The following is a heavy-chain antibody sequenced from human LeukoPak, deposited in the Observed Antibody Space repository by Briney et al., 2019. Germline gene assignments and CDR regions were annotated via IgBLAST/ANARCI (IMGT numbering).Heavy chain of an antibody. J-gene: IGHJ4*02. V-gene: IGHV3-23*01. CDR2: TSSSDDGT. CDR1: GFPLSNYA. CDR3: ARAPVTSCRGAFCYPFDY. Sequence: GGSLRLSCVASGFPLSNYAMSWVRQVPGKGLEWVSATSSSDDGTYYADSVRGRFTISRDNSKNTLYLQMNRLRVEDAALYYCARAPVTSCRGAFCYPFDYWGQGILVTVSS. D-gene: IGHD2-21*01.